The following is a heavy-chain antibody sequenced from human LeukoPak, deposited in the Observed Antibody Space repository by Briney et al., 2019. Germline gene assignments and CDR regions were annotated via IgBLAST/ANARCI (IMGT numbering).Heavy chain of an antibody. J-gene: IGHJ4*02. CDR2: ISYDGSNK. CDR1: GFTFSSYA. V-gene: IGHV3-30*07. D-gene: IGHD2-8*02. Sequence: PGRSLRLSCAASGFTFSSYAMHWVRQAPGKGLEWVAVISYDGSNKYYADSVKGRFTISRDNSKNTLYLQMNSLRAEDTAVYYCAKCPHSGVALVDYWGQGTLVTVSS. CDR3: AKCPHSGVALVDY.